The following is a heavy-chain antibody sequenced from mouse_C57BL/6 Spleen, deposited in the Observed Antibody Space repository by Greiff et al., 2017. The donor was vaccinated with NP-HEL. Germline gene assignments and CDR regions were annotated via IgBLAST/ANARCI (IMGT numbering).Heavy chain of an antibody. CDR2: IYPGDGDT. CDR3: ARSLLRPAGGAFDY. CDR1: GYAFSSSW. Sequence: QVQLQQSGPELVKPGASVKISCKASGYAFSSSWMNWVKQRPGKGLEWIGRIYPGDGDTNYNGKFKGKATLTADKSSSTAYMQLSSLTSEDSAVYFCARSLLRPAGGAFDYWGQGTTLTVSS. J-gene: IGHJ2*01. D-gene: IGHD1-2*01. V-gene: IGHV1-82*01.